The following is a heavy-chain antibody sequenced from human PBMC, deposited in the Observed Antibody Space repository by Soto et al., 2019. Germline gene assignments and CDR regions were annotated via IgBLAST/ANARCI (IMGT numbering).Heavy chain of an antibody. D-gene: IGHD3-3*01. J-gene: IGHJ6*02. CDR3: ARLYYDYV. CDR1: GSDFSTYS. V-gene: IGHV3-48*02. Sequence: GGSLRLSCRASGSDFSTYSMNWVRQAPGQGLEWIAYVSLDSDSIQYADSVKGRFTISRDGAENSLYLQMDSLRDEDTATYYCARLYYDYVWGQGTTVTVSS. CDR2: VSLDSDSI.